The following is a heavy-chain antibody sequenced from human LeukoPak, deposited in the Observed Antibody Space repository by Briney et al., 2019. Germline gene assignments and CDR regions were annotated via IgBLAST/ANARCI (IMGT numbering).Heavy chain of an antibody. CDR1: GYTFTSYA. J-gene: IGHJ4*02. Sequence: ASVKVSCKASGYTFTSYAMNWVRQAPGQGLEWMGWINPSSGGTNYAQKFQGRVTMTRDTSISTAYMELSRLRSDDTAVYYCARGLYDSSGYYGYWGQGTLVTVSS. CDR3: ARGLYDSSGYYGY. CDR2: INPSSGGT. D-gene: IGHD3-22*01. V-gene: IGHV1-2*02.